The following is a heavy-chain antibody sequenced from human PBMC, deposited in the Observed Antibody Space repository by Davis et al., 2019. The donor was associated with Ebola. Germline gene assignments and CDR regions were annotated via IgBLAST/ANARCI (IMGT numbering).Heavy chain of an antibody. CDR1: GASISSYY. CDR3: ARGRLLEWPPTFYGLDV. V-gene: IGHV4-59*01. J-gene: IGHJ6*04. Sequence: MPSETLSLTCSVSGASISSYYWSWIRQAPGKGLEWIGFRYNSGSTNHNPSLQSRVIISIDTASKQISLKLSSVTAADTAVYYCARGRLLEWPPTFYGLDVWGKGTTVTVSS. CDR2: RYNSGST. D-gene: IGHD3-3*01.